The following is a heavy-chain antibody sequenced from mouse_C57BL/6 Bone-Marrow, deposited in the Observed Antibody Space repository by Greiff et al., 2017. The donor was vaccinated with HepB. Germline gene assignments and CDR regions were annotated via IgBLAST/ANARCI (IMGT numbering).Heavy chain of an antibody. V-gene: IGHV5-9*01. CDR3: ARRVTFFDY. CDR1: GFTFSSYT. D-gene: IGHD2-1*01. CDR2: ISGGGGNT. J-gene: IGHJ2*01. Sequence: EVMLVESGGGLVKPGGSLKLSCAASGFTFSSYTMSWVRQTPEKRLEWVATISGGGGNTYYPDSVKGRFTISRDNAKNTLYLQMSRLRSEDTALYYCARRVTFFDYWGQGTTLTVSS.